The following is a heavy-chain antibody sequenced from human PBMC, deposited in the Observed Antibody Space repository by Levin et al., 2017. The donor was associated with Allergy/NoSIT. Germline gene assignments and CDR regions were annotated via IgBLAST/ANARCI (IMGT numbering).Heavy chain of an antibody. Sequence: GGSLRLSCAASGFSFSSFNMNWVRQAPGKGLEWVSYISGSGYTIYYANSVRDRFTISRDNAKNSLYLQLNSLRAEDTAVYYCARDRTDYYDRCAFFDYWGQGTLVTVSS. CDR1: GFSFSSFN. J-gene: IGHJ4*02. D-gene: IGHD3-22*01. CDR2: ISGSGYTI. CDR3: ARDRTDYYDRCAFFDY. V-gene: IGHV3-48*01.